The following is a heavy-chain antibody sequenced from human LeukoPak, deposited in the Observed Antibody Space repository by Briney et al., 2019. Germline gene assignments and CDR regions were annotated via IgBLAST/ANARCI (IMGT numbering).Heavy chain of an antibody. CDR1: GFTFSSYG. Sequence: HPGGSLRLSCAASGFTFSSYGMHWVRQAPGKGLEWVAFIRYDGSNKYYADSVKGRFTISRDNSKNTLYLQMNSLRAEDTAVYYCAKDSGRWLQEFRFWFDYWGQGTLVTVSS. V-gene: IGHV3-30*02. D-gene: IGHD5-24*01. CDR3: AKDSGRWLQEFRFWFDY. J-gene: IGHJ4*02. CDR2: IRYDGSNK.